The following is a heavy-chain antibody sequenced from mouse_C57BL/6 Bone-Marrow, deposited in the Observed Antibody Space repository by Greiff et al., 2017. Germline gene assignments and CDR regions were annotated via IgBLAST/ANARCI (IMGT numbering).Heavy chain of an antibody. Sequence: VQLQESGPELVKPGASVKLSCKASGYTFTSYWMHWVKQRPGQGLEWIGMIHPNSGSTNYNEKFKSKATLTVDKSSSTAYLQLSSLTSEDSAVYYCASNWDFDYWGQGTTLTVSS. V-gene: IGHV1-64*01. D-gene: IGHD4-1*01. CDR2: IHPNSGST. CDR3: ASNWDFDY. J-gene: IGHJ2*01. CDR1: GYTFTSYW.